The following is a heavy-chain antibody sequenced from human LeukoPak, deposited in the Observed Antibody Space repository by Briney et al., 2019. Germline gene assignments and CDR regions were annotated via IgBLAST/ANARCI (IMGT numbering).Heavy chain of an antibody. J-gene: IGHJ6*02. V-gene: IGHV1-18*01. D-gene: IGHD1-26*01. CDR2: ISAYNGST. CDR3: ARGGVGATGRYYYYYYGMDV. CDR1: GYTFTSYG. Sequence: GASVKVSCKASGYTFTSYGISWVRQAPGQGLEWMGWISAYNGSTNYAQKLQGRVTMTTDTSTSTAYMELRSLRSDDTAVYYCARGGVGATGRYYYYYYGMDVWGQGTTVTVSS.